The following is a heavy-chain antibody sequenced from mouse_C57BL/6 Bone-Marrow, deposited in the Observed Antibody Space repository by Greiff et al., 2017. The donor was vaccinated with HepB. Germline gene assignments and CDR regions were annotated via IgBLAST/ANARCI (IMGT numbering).Heavy chain of an antibody. CDR1: GYTFTSYD. Sequence: VQLQQSGPELVKPGASVKLSCKASGYTFTSYDINWVKQRPGQGLEWIGWIYPGDGSTKYNEKFKGKATLTVDTSSSTAYMELHSLTSEDSAVYYCARHYYGRGCWGQGTTLTVAS. D-gene: IGHD1-2*01. CDR2: IYPGDGST. J-gene: IGHJ2*01. CDR3: ARHYYGRGC. V-gene: IGHV1-85*01.